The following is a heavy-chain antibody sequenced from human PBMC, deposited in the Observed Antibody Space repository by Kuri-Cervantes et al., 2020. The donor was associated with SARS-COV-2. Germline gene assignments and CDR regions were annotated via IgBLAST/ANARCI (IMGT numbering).Heavy chain of an antibody. V-gene: IGHV1-8*03. CDR3: ARGRYSSSYWFDP. J-gene: IGHJ5*02. CDR2: MNPNSGNT. Sequence: ASVKVSCKASGYTFTSYDINWVRQATGQGLEWMGWMNPNSGNTGYAQKFQGRVTITRNNSISTAYMELSSLRSEDTAVYYCARGRYSSSYWFDPWGQGTLVTDSS. CDR1: GYTFTSYD. D-gene: IGHD6-6*01.